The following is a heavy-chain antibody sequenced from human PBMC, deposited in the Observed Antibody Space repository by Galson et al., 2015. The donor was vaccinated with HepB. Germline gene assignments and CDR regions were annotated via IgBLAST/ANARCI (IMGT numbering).Heavy chain of an antibody. Sequence: SCKASGGTFSSYTISWVRQAPGQGLEWMGRIIPILGIANYAQKFQGRVTITADKSTSTAYMELSSLRSEDTAVYYCASRRGIAAAGDASDAFDIWGQGTMVTVSS. V-gene: IGHV1-69*02. D-gene: IGHD6-13*01. CDR2: IIPILGIA. CDR1: GGTFSSYT. CDR3: ASRRGIAAAGDASDAFDI. J-gene: IGHJ3*02.